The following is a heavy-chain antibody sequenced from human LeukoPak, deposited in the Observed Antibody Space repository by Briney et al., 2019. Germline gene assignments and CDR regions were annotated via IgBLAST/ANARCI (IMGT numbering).Heavy chain of an antibody. CDR2: IIPIFRTT. CDR3: ARHLGYYGSGSTKYRNYFDY. D-gene: IGHD3-10*01. CDR1: GGTFSNYA. J-gene: IGHJ4*02. V-gene: IGHV1-69*06. Sequence: SVKVSCKASGGTFSNYAINWVRQAPGQGLEWMGGIIPIFRTTNYAQKFQDRVTITADKSTSTAYMELRSLRSDDTAVYYCARHLGYYGSGSTKYRNYFDYWGQGTLVTVSS.